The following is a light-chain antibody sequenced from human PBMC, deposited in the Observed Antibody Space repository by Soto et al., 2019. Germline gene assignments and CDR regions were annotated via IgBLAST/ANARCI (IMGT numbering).Light chain of an antibody. Sequence: DIQMTQSPSSLSASVGDRVTITCRASQTITTFLSWYQHKPGKAPKLLIYSASRLHSEVPSRFSGSGSGTDFTLTIYGLQPEDFATYYCQQSFNTPFTFGQGTKLEIK. CDR1: QTITTF. J-gene: IGKJ2*01. CDR2: SAS. CDR3: QQSFNTPFT. V-gene: IGKV1-39*01.